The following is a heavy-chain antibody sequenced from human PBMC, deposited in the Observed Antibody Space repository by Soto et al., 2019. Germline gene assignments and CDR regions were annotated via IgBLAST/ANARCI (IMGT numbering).Heavy chain of an antibody. CDR2: ISGSGGST. V-gene: IGHV3-23*01. CDR3: AKRGNRITMVRGVIAKIGYFDY. CDR1: GFTFSSYA. D-gene: IGHD3-10*01. Sequence: EVQLLESGGGLVQPGGSLRLSCAASGFTFSSYAMSWVRQAPGKGLEWVSAISGSGGSTYYADSVKGRFTISRDNSKNTLYLQRNSLRAEDTAVYYCAKRGNRITMVRGVIAKIGYFDYWGQGTLVTVSS. J-gene: IGHJ4*02.